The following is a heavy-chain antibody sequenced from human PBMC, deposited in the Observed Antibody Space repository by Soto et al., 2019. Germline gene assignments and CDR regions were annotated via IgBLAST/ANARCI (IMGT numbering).Heavy chain of an antibody. CDR1: ATSGTSGGYY. Sequence: ETLSRTWAVSATSGTSGGYYWNWIRQPPWNGLECIGYIYYTWITNDNLSLKSRVTIQVDTSKTQFSLKLSPVTAEAPAVYSRARDLLSYPLHYWGQGPTVIVYS. CDR3: ARDLLSYPLHY. J-gene: IGHJ4*02. CDR2: IYYTWIT. D-gene: IGHD1-26*01. V-gene: IGHV4-61*08.